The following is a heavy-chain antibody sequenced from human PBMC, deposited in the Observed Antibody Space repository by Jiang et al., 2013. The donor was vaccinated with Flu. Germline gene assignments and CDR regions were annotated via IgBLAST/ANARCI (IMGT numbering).Heavy chain of an antibody. D-gene: IGHD2-15*01. Sequence: GLVKPSGTLSLTCTVSGYPLSSGFYWGWIRQSPEKGLEWIGSISHSGKAYYNPSLKSRVTISVDTSKNQFSLRLASVTAADTAVYYCARGFMGSASADPSDPHNWFDPWGQGARVTVSS. V-gene: IGHV4-38-2*02. CDR2: ISHSGKA. CDR1: GYPLSSGFY. CDR3: ARGFMGSASADPSDPHNWFDP. J-gene: IGHJ5*02.